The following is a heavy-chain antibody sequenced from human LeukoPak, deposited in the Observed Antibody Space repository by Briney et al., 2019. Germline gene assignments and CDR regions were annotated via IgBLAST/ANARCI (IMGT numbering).Heavy chain of an antibody. V-gene: IGHV4-61*01. CDR3: ARVSDTSGYYYPYDY. CDR1: GYSISSDYY. D-gene: IGHD3-22*01. Sequence: PSETLSLTCTVSGYSISSDYYWGWIRQPPGKGLEWIGYIYYSGSTSYSPSLKSRVTISVDTSKNQFSLKLSSVTAADTAVYYCARVSDTSGYYYPYDYWGQGTLVTVSS. J-gene: IGHJ4*02. CDR2: IYYSGST.